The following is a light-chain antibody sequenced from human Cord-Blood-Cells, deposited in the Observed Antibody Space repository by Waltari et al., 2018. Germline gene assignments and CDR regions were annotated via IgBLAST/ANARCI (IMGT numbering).Light chain of an antibody. V-gene: IGLV7-46*01. Sequence: QAVVTQEPSLTVSPGGTVTFTCGSSTGAVTSGHSPSWFQQKPGQAPRTLIYDTSNKHSWTPARFSGSLLGGKAALTLSGAQPEDEAEYYCLLSYSGARGVFGGGTKLTVL. CDR2: DTS. J-gene: IGLJ3*02. CDR1: TGAVTSGHS. CDR3: LLSYSGARGV.